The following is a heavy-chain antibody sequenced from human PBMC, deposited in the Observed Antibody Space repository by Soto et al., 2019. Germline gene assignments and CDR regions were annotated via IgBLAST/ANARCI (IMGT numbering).Heavy chain of an antibody. D-gene: IGHD1-26*01. J-gene: IGHJ4*02. CDR1: GFTFSSYA. Sequence: EVQLLESGGGLVQPGGSLRLSCAASGFTFSSYAMRWVRQAPVKGLEWVSAISGSGGSTYYADSVKGRFTISRDNSKNTLYLQMNSLRDEDTAVYYCARRGSGSYYDYGGQGTLVTVSS. CDR3: ARRGSGSYYDY. V-gene: IGHV3-23*01. CDR2: ISGSGGST.